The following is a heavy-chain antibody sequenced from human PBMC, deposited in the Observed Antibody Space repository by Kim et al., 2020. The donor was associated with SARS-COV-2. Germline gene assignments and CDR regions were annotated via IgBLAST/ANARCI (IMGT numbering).Heavy chain of an antibody. D-gene: IGHD3-10*01. V-gene: IGHV3-43*02. CDR2: ISGDGGST. Sequence: GGSLRLSCAASGFTFDDYAMHWVRQAPGKGLEWVSLISGDGGSTYYADSVKGRFTISRDNSKNSLYLQMNSLRTEDTALYYCAKANVGYYGSGSYSDYWGQGTLVTVSS. CDR1: GFTFDDYA. J-gene: IGHJ4*02. CDR3: AKANVGYYGSGSYSDY.